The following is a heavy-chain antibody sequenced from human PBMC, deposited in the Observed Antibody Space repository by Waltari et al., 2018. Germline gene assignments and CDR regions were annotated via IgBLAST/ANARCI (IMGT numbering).Heavy chain of an antibody. J-gene: IGHJ4*02. CDR2: IYHSGST. CDR1: GYSISSGYY. V-gene: IGHV4-38-2*01. Sequence: QVQLQESGPGLVKPSETLSLTCAVSGYSISSGYYWGWIRQPPGKGLEWIGSIYHSGSTYYNPSLKSRVTISVDTSKNQFSLKLSSVTAADTAVYYCARRVAPYYFDYWGQGTLVTVSS. D-gene: IGHD2-15*01. CDR3: ARRVAPYYFDY.